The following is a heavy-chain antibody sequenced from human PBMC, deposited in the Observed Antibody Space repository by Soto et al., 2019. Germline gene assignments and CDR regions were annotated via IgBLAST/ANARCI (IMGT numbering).Heavy chain of an antibody. CDR1: GGSVSSGSYY. V-gene: IGHV4-61*01. J-gene: IGHJ4*02. CDR2: IYYSGST. D-gene: IGHD3-22*01. CDR3: ARVMRTNYYDSSGYGTAAFDY. Sequence: SETLSLTCTVSGGSVSSGSYYWSWIRQPPGKGLEWIGYIYYSGSTNYNPSLKSRVTISVDTSRNQFSLKLSSVTAADTAVYYCARVMRTNYYDSSGYGTAAFDYWGQGTLVTVSS.